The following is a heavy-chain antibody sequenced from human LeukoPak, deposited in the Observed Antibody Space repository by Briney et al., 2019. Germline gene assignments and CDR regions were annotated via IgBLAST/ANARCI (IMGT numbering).Heavy chain of an antibody. Sequence: SQTLSLTCTVSGGSISSGGYYWSWIRQPPGKGLEWIGYIYHSGSTYYNPSLKSRVTISVDRSKNQFSLKLSSVTAADTAVYYCASPIIRGFQHWGQGTLVTVSS. J-gene: IGHJ1*01. CDR1: GGSISSGGYY. D-gene: IGHD3-3*01. CDR3: ASPIIRGFQH. V-gene: IGHV4-30-2*01. CDR2: IYHSGST.